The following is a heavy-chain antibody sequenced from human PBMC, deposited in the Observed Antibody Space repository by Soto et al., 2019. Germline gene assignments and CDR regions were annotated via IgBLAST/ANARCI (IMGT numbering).Heavy chain of an antibody. CDR3: AREWSGGRRDGNPDKYYGMDV. CDR1: GGSIISGSFY. V-gene: IGHV4-31*03. D-gene: IGHD2-15*01. J-gene: IGHJ6*02. CDR2: IYFSGDT. Sequence: QVQLQESGPGLVKPSQPLSLTCTVSGGSIISGSFYWTWIRQHPGKGLEFIGYIYFSGDTYYNPSLRSRVIISLDTSKDPFSLRLNSVTAADTAVYYCAREWSGGRRDGNPDKYYGMDVCAQGTKVTVSS.